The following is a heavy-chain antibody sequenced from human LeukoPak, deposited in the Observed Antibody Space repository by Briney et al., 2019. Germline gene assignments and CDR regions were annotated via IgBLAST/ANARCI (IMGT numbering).Heavy chain of an antibody. J-gene: IGHJ4*02. D-gene: IGHD3-10*01. Sequence: ASVKVSCKASGYTFTGYYMHWVRQAPGQGLEWMGSINANSGGTNYAQKLQGRVTMTTDTSTSTAYMELRSLRSDDTAVYYCARARFGESDPDYWGQGTLVTVSS. CDR3: ARARFGESDPDY. V-gene: IGHV1-2*02. CDR2: INANSGGT. CDR1: GYTFTGYY.